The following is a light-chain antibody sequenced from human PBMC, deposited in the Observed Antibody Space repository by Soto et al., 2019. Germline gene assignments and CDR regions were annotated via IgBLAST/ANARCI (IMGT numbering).Light chain of an antibody. CDR3: QQYDARPPFT. CDR1: QSVGSN. V-gene: IGKV3-15*01. Sequence: ETALTQSPATLSVSPGERAILSCRASQSVGSNLAWYQQKTGLATRLLIYGASTRPTGIPARFSGSGSGTEFSLTISSLQSEDFAVYYCQQYDARPPFTFGPGT. CDR2: GAS. J-gene: IGKJ3*01.